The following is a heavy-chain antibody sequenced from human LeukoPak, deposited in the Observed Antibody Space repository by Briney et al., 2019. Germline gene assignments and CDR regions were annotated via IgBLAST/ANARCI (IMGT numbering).Heavy chain of an antibody. CDR1: GFTFSSYA. CDR2: ISGSGGST. V-gene: IGHV3-23*01. D-gene: IGHD3-9*01. Sequence: GGSLRLSCAASGFTFSSYAMSWVRQAPGKGLEWVSAISGSGGSTYYADSVKGRFTISRDNPKNTLYLQMNSLRAEDTAVYYCAKDDTFDWLLEGAFDIWGQGTMVTVSS. CDR3: AKDDTFDWLLEGAFDI. J-gene: IGHJ3*02.